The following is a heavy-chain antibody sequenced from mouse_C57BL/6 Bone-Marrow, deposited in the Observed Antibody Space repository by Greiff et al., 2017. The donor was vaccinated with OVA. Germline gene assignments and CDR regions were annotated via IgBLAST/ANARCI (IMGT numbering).Heavy chain of an antibody. CDR1: GYTFTSYW. D-gene: IGHD1-1*01. V-gene: IGHV1-50*01. CDR2: IDPSDSYT. CDR3: ARHDGSSYGVAY. J-gene: IGHJ3*01. Sequence: QVQLQQPGAELVKPGASVKLSCKASGYTFTSYWMQWVKQRPGQGLEWIGEIDPSDSYTNYNQKFKGKATLTVDTSSSTAYMQLSSLTSEDSAVYYCARHDGSSYGVAYWGQGTLVTVSA.